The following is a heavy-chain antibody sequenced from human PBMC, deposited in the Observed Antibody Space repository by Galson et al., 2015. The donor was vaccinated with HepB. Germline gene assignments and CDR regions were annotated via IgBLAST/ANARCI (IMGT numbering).Heavy chain of an antibody. CDR2: IWYDGSNK. Sequence: SLRLSCAASGFTFSSYGMHWVRQAPGKGLEWVAVIWYDGSNKYYADSVKGRFTISRDNSKNTLYLQMNSLRAEDTAVYYCARDPLGVAGNYGMDVWGQGTTVTVSS. D-gene: IGHD6-19*01. J-gene: IGHJ6*02. CDR1: GFTFSSYG. CDR3: ARDPLGVAGNYGMDV. V-gene: IGHV3-33*01.